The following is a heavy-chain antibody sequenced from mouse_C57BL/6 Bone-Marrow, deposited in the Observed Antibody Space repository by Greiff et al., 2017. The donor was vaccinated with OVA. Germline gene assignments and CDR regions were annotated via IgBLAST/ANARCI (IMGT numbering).Heavy chain of an antibody. J-gene: IGHJ1*03. CDR2: IHPNSGST. CDR1: GYTFTSYW. CDR3: ARKGAYYRGHGYFDV. V-gene: IGHV1-64*01. D-gene: IGHD2-12*01. Sequence: QVQLQQPGAELVKPGASVKLSCKASGYTFTSYWMHWVKQRPGQGLEWIGMIHPNSGSTNYNEKFKSKATLTVDKSSSTAYMQLSSLTSEDSAVYYCARKGAYYRGHGYFDVWGTGTTVTVSS.